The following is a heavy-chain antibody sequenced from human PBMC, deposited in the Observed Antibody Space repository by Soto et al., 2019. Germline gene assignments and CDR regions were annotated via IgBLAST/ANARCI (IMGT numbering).Heavy chain of an antibody. CDR3: ARGEGIDVAGTLDH. Sequence: EVQLVESGGGLVKPGGSLRLSCAASGFTFSNYGFHWVRQAPGKGLECVSSISSTSTYIYYADSVEGRFTISRDNAQNSLYLLINSLRAEDTAVYYCARGEGIDVAGTLDHWGQGALVTVSS. D-gene: IGHD6-19*01. V-gene: IGHV3-21*01. J-gene: IGHJ4*02. CDR1: GFTFSNYG. CDR2: ISSTSTYI.